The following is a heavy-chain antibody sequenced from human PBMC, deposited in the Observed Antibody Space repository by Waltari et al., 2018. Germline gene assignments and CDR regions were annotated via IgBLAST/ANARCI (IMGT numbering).Heavy chain of an antibody. Sequence: VQLQESGSGLVKPSETLSLTCTVSGGSINGYYWSWIRQSPGKGLEWIGYIYSSGRTNYNPSLESRLTMSVDTSKNQVSLSVTSVTAADTAMYYCARDITGPFDSWGQGTLVTVSS. V-gene: IGHV4-59*01. CDR3: ARDITGPFDS. CDR1: GGSINGYY. D-gene: IGHD1-20*01. CDR2: IYSSGRT. J-gene: IGHJ4*02.